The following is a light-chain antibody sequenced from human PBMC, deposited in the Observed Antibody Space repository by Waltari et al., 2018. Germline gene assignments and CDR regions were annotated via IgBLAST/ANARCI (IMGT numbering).Light chain of an antibody. J-gene: IGLJ1*01. CDR3: SSYAGSIYV. CDR1: SRDVGGYKF. Sequence: QSALTQPPSASGSPGQSVTISCTGTSRDVGGYKFVSWYQQHPGKVPKPMIYEVSKRPSGVPDRFSGSKSGNTASLTVSGLQAEDEADYYCSSYAGSIYVFGTGTKVTVL. CDR2: EVS. V-gene: IGLV2-8*01.